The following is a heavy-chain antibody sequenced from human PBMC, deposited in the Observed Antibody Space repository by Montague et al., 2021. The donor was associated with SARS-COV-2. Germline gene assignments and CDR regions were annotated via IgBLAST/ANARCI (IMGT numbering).Heavy chain of an antibody. D-gene: IGHD3-3*01. CDR2: IFDGGAT. CDR1: GVSITDYY. V-gene: IGHV4-59*12. J-gene: IGHJ6*02. CDR3: ARDYERSWDV. Sequence: SETLSLTCTVAGVSITDYYWSWIRQPPGKGLEWIVYIFDGGATNXXPSLRSGVTISEDTSKNQFSLKLSSVAAADTAVYYCARDYERSWDVWGQGTTVTVSS.